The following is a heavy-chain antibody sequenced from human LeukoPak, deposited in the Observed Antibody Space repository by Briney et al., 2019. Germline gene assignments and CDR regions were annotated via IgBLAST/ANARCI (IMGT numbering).Heavy chain of an antibody. V-gene: IGHV4-59*01. J-gene: IGHJ4*02. D-gene: IGHD1-26*01. CDR2: IYYSGST. CDR3: ARMESSGSAIDY. CDR1: GGSISSYY. Sequence: SETLSLTCTVSGGSISSYYWSWIRQPPGKGLEWIGYIYYSGSTNCNPSLKSRVTISVDTSKNQFSLKLSTVTAADTAVYYCARMESSGSAIDYWGQGTLVTVSS.